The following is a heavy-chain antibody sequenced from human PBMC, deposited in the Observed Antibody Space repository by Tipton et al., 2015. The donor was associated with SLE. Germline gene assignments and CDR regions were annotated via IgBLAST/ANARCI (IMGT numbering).Heavy chain of an antibody. CDR1: GGSISRGPYY. V-gene: IGHV4-61*02. CDR3: ARDSYDFWSGYTPSGTMDV. Sequence: TLSLTCTVSGGSISRGPYYWNWIRQPAGKALEWIGRIYTSGSTYYNPSLKSRVAISIDTSKNQFSLNLTSVTAADTAVYYCARDSYDFWSGYTPSGTMDVWGKGTTVTVSS. CDR2: IYTSGST. J-gene: IGHJ6*03. D-gene: IGHD3-3*01.